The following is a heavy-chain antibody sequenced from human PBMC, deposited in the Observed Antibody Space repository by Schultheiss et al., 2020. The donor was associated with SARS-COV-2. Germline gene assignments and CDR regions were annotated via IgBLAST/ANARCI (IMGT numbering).Heavy chain of an antibody. D-gene: IGHD3-9*01. CDR3: AKGLRYFDWETGRQGDTYYYYGMDV. Sequence: SVKVSCKASGYTFTSYDINWVRQATGQGLEWMGGFDPEDGETIYAQKFQGRVTITADESTSTAYMELSSLRSEDTAVYYCAKGLRYFDWETGRQGDTYYYYGMDVWGQGTTVTVSS. J-gene: IGHJ6*02. V-gene: IGHV1-69*13. CDR1: GYTFTSYD. CDR2: FDPEDGET.